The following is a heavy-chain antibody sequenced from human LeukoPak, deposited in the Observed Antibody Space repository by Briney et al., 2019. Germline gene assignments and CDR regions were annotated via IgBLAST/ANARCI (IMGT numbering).Heavy chain of an antibody. Sequence: ASVKVSCKASGYTFTSYGISWVRQAPGQGLEWMGWISAYNGNTNYAQKLQGRVTMTTDTSTSTAYMELRSLRSDDTAVYYCARPITIFGSEWINWFDPWGQGTLVTVSS. J-gene: IGHJ5*02. CDR1: GYTFTSYG. D-gene: IGHD3-3*01. CDR2: ISAYNGNT. CDR3: ARPITIFGSEWINWFDP. V-gene: IGHV1-18*01.